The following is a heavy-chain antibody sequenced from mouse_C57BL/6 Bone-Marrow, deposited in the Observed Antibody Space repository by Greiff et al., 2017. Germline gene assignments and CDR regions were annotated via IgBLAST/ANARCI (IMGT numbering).Heavy chain of an antibody. D-gene: IGHD4-1*01. J-gene: IGHJ2*01. CDR2: IYPTSGRT. CDR3: SRSGPLGRSFDY. V-gene: IGHV1-55*01. CDR1: GYTFTSYW. Sequence: QVQIQQPGAELVKPGASVKMSCKASGYTFTSYWITWVKQRPGQGLEWIGDIYPTSGRTNYNEKFKSKAILTVDTSSNTAYMQLSSLTSDDSSVFYCSRSGPLGRSFDYWGQGTTLTVSS.